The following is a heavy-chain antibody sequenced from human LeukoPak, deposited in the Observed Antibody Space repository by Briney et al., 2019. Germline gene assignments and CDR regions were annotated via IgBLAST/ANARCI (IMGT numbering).Heavy chain of an antibody. CDR2: IYYSGST. CDR1: GGSISSGSYY. D-gene: IGHD6-6*01. Sequence: SQTLSLTCTVSGGSISSGSYYWSWIRQPPGKGLEWIGYIYYSGSTNYNPSLKSRVTISVDTSKNQFSLKLSSVTAADTAVYYCARLSPLVPVPRAYYMDVWGKGTTVTVSS. CDR3: ARLSPLVPVPRAYYMDV. J-gene: IGHJ6*03. V-gene: IGHV4-61*01.